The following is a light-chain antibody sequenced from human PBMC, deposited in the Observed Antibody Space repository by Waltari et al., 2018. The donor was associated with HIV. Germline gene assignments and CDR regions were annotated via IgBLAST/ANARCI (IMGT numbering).Light chain of an antibody. J-gene: IGKJ2*01. CDR3: QQSYTKPPT. Sequence: DIQLTQSPSSLSASEGARITITCRASQSISNYFNWYQQKPGRAPNLLIYEASSLQSGVPPRFSGSGSGTDFTLTISSLQPEDFATYYCQQSYTKPPTFGQGTNLEIK. V-gene: IGKV1-39*01. CDR1: QSISNY. CDR2: EAS.